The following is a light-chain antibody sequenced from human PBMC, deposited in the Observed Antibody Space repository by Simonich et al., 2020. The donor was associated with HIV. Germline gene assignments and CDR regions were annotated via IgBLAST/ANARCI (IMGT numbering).Light chain of an antibody. V-gene: IGKV4-1*01. CDR1: QSALYSSNNKNY. Sequence: DIVMTHSPDSLAESLGERATINCKSSQSALYSSNNKNYLDWYQQKPGQPPKLLIYWASTRESGVPDRFSGSGSGTDFTLTISSLQAEDVAVYYCQQYYSSPRTFGQGTKVEIK. CDR2: WAS. CDR3: QQYYSSPRT. J-gene: IGKJ1*01.